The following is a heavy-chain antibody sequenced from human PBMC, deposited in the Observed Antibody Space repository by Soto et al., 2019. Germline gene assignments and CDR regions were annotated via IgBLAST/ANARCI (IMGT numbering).Heavy chain of an antibody. CDR1: GFRFEQYV. Sequence: VQVVASGGGLVQPGRSLRLSCAVSGFRFEQYVMHWVRQGPGKGLECVSTVSPTGDTVAYADSVEGRFTVSRDNAKNSLYLQMNSLKGDDTAFYFYLNDAPNGSIDDWGQGTLVTVSS. CDR2: VSPTGDTV. D-gene: IGHD3-10*01. J-gene: IGHJ4*02. V-gene: IGHV3-9*01. CDR3: LNDAPNGSIDD.